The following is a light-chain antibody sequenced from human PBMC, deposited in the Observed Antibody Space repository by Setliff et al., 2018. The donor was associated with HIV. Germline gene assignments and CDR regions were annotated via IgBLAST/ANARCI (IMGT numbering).Light chain of an antibody. CDR2: EVR. J-gene: IGLJ1*01. CDR3: SSYAITNTLP. V-gene: IGLV2-14*01. CDR1: SSDVGGYSY. Sequence: QSVLTQPASVSGSPGQSITISCTGTSSDVGGYSYVSWYQQHPGKAPKLIISEVRNRPSGVSNRFSGSKSGNTASLTISGLQAEDEADYYCSSYAITNTLPFGTGTRSPS.